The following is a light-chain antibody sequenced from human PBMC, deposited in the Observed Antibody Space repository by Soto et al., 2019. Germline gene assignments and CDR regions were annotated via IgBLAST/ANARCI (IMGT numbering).Light chain of an antibody. J-gene: IGKJ1*01. Sequence: DIQMTQSPSTLSGSVGDRVTVTCRASQTISSWLAWYQQKPGKAPKLLINKASTLKSGVPSRFSGSGSGTEFTLTISSLKPDDFAIYYSQHKNSYSGAFGQGTK. CDR1: QTISSW. V-gene: IGKV1-5*03. CDR2: KAS. CDR3: QHKNSYSGA.